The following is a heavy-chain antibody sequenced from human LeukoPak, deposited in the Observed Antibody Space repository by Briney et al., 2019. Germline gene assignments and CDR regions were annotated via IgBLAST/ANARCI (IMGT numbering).Heavy chain of an antibody. CDR1: GFTVSSNY. V-gene: IGHV3-66*01. D-gene: IGHD6-13*01. CDR3: ARKGSQLVRWGAFDI. Sequence: PGGSLRLSCAASGFTVSSNYMSWVRQAPGKGLEWVSVIYSGGSTYYADSVKGRFTISRDNSKNTLYLQMNSLRAEDTAVYYCARKGSQLVRWGAFDIWGQGTMVTVSS. CDR2: IYSGGST. J-gene: IGHJ3*02.